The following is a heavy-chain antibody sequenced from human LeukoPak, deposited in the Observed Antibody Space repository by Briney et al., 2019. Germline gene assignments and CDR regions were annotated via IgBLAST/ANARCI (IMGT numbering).Heavy chain of an antibody. V-gene: IGHV3-23*01. CDR2: ISGSGGST. CDR3: AKPPVYSSGWYFEGTPFDY. Sequence: PGGSLRLSCAASGFTFSSYAMSWVRQAPGKGLEWVSAISGSGGSTYYADSVKGRFTISRDNSKNTLYLQMNSLRAEDTAVYYCAKPPVYSSGWYFEGTPFDYWGQGTLVTVSS. J-gene: IGHJ4*02. CDR1: GFTFSSYA. D-gene: IGHD6-19*01.